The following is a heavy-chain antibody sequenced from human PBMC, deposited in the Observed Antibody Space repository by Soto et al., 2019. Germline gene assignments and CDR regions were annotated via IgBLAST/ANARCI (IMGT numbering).Heavy chain of an antibody. CDR1: GVSIGSPNW. V-gene: IGHV4-4*02. D-gene: IGHD2-8*01. CDR3: ARCLHCSNGGRFDP. CDR2: MWPSGAT. J-gene: IGHJ5*02. Sequence: SETLSLTCAVSGVSIGSPNWWTWVRQAPGKGLEWIGEMWPSGATTYNPSLRNRVTISVDNSKNHLSLTLTSVTAADTAIYYCARCLHCSNGGRFDPWGQGALVTVSS.